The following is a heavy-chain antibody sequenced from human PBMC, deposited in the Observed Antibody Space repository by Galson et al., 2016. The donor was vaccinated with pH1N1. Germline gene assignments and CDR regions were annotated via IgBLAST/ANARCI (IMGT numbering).Heavy chain of an antibody. CDR3: VGEGRFGTYCDY. D-gene: IGHD3-16*01. CDR1: GFSFSSYW. J-gene: IGHJ4*02. CDR2: IKQYGGEK. Sequence: SLRLSCAASGFSFSSYWMSWVRQAPGKGLEWVANIKQYGGEKYYVDSVKGLFTISRDNAKNSVYLQMNSLRAEDTAVYYCVGEGRFGTYCDYWGQGTLVNVSS. V-gene: IGHV3-7*01.